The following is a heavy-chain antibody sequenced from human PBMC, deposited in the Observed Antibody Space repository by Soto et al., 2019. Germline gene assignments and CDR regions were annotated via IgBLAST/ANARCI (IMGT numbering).Heavy chain of an antibody. CDR2: FYPGDSDT. J-gene: IGHJ4*01. CDR3: ARLPSIFNFET. Sequence: PGESLKISCQCSGYYFPIYWIGWVRQMPGKGLDCMGIFYPGDSDTRYSPSFQGQVTISADSSIRTAYLQWSSLKASDTAMYYCARLPSIFNFETWGHGTLVTVPS. D-gene: IGHD2-21*01. CDR1: GYYFPIYW. V-gene: IGHV5-51*01.